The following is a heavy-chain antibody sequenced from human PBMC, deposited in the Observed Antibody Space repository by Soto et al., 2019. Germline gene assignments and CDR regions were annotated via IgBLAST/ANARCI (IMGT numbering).Heavy chain of an antibody. CDR1: GFTFSSYG. Sequence: QVQLVESGGGVVQPGRSLRLSCAASGFTFSSYGMHWVRQAPGKGLEWVAVIWYDGSNKYYADSVKGRFTISRDNSKNTLYRQMNSLRAEDTAVYYCARDLWFGELPRYYFDYWGQGTLVTVSS. V-gene: IGHV3-33*01. CDR2: IWYDGSNK. CDR3: ARDLWFGELPRYYFDY. J-gene: IGHJ4*02. D-gene: IGHD3-10*01.